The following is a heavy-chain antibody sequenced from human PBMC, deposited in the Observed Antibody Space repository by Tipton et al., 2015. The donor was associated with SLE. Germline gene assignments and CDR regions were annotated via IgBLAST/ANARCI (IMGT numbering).Heavy chain of an antibody. D-gene: IGHD1-26*01. J-gene: IGHJ4*02. Sequence: TLSLTCAVYDGSFSSYYWSWIRQPPGKGLEWIGYIYYSGSTNYNPSLKSRVTISVDTSKNQFSLKLSSVTAADTAVYYCARGFEELDSWGQGTLVTVSS. CDR1: DGSFSSYY. CDR2: IYYSGST. CDR3: ARGFEELDS. V-gene: IGHV4-59*01.